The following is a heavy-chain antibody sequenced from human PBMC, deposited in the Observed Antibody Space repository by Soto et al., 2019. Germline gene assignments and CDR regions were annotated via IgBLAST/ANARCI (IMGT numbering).Heavy chain of an antibody. V-gene: IGHV4-61*08. CDR2: IYRSGST. CDR3: ARTLDYGHMDV. Sequence: TLSLTCTVSGGSISSGGYYWSWIRRPPGRGLEWIGYIYRSGSTKYNPSLKSRLTISVDTSKNQFSLKLSSVTAADTAVYYCARTLDYGHMDVWGKGTTVTVSS. CDR1: GGSISSGGYY. D-gene: IGHD3-16*01. J-gene: IGHJ6*03.